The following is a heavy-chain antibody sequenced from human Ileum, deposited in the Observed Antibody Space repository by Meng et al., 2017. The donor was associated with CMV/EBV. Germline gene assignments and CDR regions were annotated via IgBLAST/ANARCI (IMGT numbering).Heavy chain of an antibody. J-gene: IGHJ4*02. V-gene: IGHV4-4*07. CDR1: GDSISNYY. Sequence: QVPLQESGPGLVRPSETLSLTCTVSGDSISNYYWSWIRPPAGKKLEWIGRISSSGNTNYTPSLKSRVIMSLDTSNNQFFLKLTSVTAADTALYYCARGESRGYYYFDYWGQGILVTVSS. CDR3: ARGESRGYYYFDY. CDR2: ISSSGNT. D-gene: IGHD3-22*01.